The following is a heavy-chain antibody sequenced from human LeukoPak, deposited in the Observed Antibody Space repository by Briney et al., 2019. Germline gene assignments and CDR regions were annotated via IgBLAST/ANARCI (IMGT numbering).Heavy chain of an antibody. CDR2: VNPNSGGT. CDR3: ARRLQIVWYGLDV. Sequence: ASVKVSCKASGYTFTGYYIHWVRQAPGQGLEWMGWVNPNSGGTIYEEKFQGRVNMTRDTSISTAYMELTGLRSDDTAVYYCARRLQIVWYGLDVWGQGTSVTVSS. D-gene: IGHD2-21*01. J-gene: IGHJ6*02. V-gene: IGHV1-2*02. CDR1: GYTFTGYY.